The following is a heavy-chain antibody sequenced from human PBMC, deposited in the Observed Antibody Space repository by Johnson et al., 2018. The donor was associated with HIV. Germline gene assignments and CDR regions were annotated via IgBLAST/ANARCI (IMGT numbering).Heavy chain of an antibody. CDR1: GFTFRSYA. CDR2: ISSSGSTI. V-gene: IGHV3-48*01. D-gene: IGHD3-22*01. J-gene: IGHJ3*02. CDR3: ARDRANYYDSSGYYLPDAFDI. Sequence: VQLVESGGGVVQPGRSLRLSCAVSGFTFRSYAMHWVRQAPGKGLEWVSYISSSGSTIYYADSVKGRFTISRDNSKNTLDLQMGTLRAEDMAVYYCARDRANYYDSSGYYLPDAFDIWGQGTMVTVSS.